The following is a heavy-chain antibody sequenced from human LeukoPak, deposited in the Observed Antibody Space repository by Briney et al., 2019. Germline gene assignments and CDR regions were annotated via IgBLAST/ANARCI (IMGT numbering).Heavy chain of an antibody. D-gene: IGHD5-18*01. CDR2: ISAYNGNT. J-gene: IGHJ6*02. CDR1: GYTFTSYG. Sequence: GASVKVSCKASGYTFTSYGISWVRQAPGQGLEWMGWISAYNGNTNYAQKLQGRVTMTTDTSTSTAYRELRSLRSDDTAVYYCARDQYSYGFNYYYGMDVWGQGTTVTVSS. CDR3: ARDQYSYGFNYYYGMDV. V-gene: IGHV1-18*01.